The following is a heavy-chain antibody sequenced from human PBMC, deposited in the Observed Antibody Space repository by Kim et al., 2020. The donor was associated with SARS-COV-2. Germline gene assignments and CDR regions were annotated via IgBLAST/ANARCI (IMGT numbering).Heavy chain of an antibody. V-gene: IGHV1-2*02. CDR2: INPNSGGT. J-gene: IGHJ6*02. Sequence: ASVKVSCKASGYTFTGYYMHWVRQAPGQGLEWMGWINPNSGGTNYAQKFQGRVTMTRDTSISTAYMELSRLRSDDTAVYYCARSRINDYYYYGMDVWCQGTTVTVS. CDR3: ARSRINDYYYYGMDV. CDR1: GYTFTGYY. D-gene: IGHD2-15*01.